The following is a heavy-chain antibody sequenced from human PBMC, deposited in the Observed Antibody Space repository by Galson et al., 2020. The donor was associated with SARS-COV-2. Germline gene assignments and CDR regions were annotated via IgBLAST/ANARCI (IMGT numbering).Heavy chain of an antibody. CDR1: GGTFSSYA. Sequence: ASVKVSCKASGGTFSSYAISWVRQAPGQGLEWMGGVIPIFGTANYAQKFQGRVTITTDESTSTAYMELSSLRSEDTAVYYCARHKETSGWYNWFDPWGQGTLVTVSS. J-gene: IGHJ5*02. CDR2: VIPIFGTA. V-gene: IGHV1-69*05. D-gene: IGHD3-10*01. CDR3: ARHKETSGWYNWFDP.